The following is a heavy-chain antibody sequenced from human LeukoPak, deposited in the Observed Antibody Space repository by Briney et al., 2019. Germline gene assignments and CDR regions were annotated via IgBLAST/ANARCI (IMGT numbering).Heavy chain of an antibody. CDR1: GDSVSSNSAA. Sequence: SQTLSLTCAISGDSVSSNSAAWNWIRQSPSRGLAWLGRTYYRSKWYNDYAVSVKSRITINPDTSKNQFSLQLNSVTPVDTAVYYCARGGGENYCSGGSCYYRVNYFDYWGQGTLVTVSS. CDR2: TYYRSKWYN. CDR3: ARGGGENYCSGGSCYYRVNYFDY. D-gene: IGHD2-15*01. V-gene: IGHV6-1*01. J-gene: IGHJ4*02.